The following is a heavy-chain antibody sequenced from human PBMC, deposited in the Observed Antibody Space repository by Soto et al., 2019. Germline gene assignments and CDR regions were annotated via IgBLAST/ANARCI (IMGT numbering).Heavy chain of an antibody. J-gene: IGHJ5*01. D-gene: IGHD2-21*01. Sequence: SETLSLTCSVSGDSITSDGYSWSWLRQPRGKGLEWIGYILQSGSTYYNASLKSRPTISLDTSANEFSLRLNSVTAADTAVYYCAIIVWCGTHRWFVFWGKGILV. CDR3: AIIVWCGTHRWFVF. CDR1: GDSITSDGYS. CDR2: ILQSGST. V-gene: IGHV4-30-2*01.